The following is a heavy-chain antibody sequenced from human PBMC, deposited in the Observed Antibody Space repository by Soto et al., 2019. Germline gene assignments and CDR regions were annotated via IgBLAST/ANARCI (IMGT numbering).Heavy chain of an antibody. D-gene: IGHD5-18*01. V-gene: IGHV1-58*01. CDR2: IVVGSGIT. CDR3: VAVGYRVTYYYYGMDV. Sequence: QMELVQSGPEVKEPGTSLKVSCKASGFTFSTSAVQWVRQGRGQRLEWIGWIVVGSGITNYAQKFQERVTMTRDMSSSTAYMELSSLTSEDTAVYYCVAVGYRVTYYYYGMDVWGLGTTVTVSS. CDR1: GFTFSTSA. J-gene: IGHJ6*02.